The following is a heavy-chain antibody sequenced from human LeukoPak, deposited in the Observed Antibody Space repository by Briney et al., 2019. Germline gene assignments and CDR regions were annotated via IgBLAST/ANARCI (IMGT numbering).Heavy chain of an antibody. D-gene: IGHD3-16*01. Sequence: GASVKVSCKASGGTFSSYAISWVRQAPGQGLEWMGGIIPIFGTANYAQKFQGRVTITADESTSTAYMELSSLRSEDTAVYYCAREGPRGPGVYYYYMDVWGKGTTVTVSS. CDR3: AREGPRGPGVYYYYMDV. CDR2: IIPIFGTA. V-gene: IGHV1-69*01. J-gene: IGHJ6*03. CDR1: GGTFSSYA.